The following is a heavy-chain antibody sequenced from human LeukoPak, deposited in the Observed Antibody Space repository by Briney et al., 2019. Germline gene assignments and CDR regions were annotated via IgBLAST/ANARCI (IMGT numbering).Heavy chain of an antibody. CDR2: INQDGGEK. CDR3: ARYRHLYY. D-gene: IGHD3-16*01. Sequence: PGGSLRLSCAAPGFTFSGSWMSWVRQAPGKGLEWVASINQDGGEKYSLDSVKGRFTISRDNTKSSLYLQMNSLRAEDTAMYYCARYRHLYYWGQGTLVTVSS. CDR1: GFTFSGSW. J-gene: IGHJ4*02. V-gene: IGHV3-7*01.